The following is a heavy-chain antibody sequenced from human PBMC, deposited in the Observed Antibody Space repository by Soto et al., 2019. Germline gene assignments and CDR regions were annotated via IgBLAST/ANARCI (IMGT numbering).Heavy chain of an antibody. CDR2: INPSGGST. Sequence: QVQLVQSGAEVKKPGASVKVACKASGYTFTSYYMHWVRQAPGQALEWMGIINPSGGSTSYAQKFQGRVTMTRDTSTSTVYMELSSLRSEDTAVYYCARVTSGRWFGELTDAFDIWGQGTMVTVSS. CDR3: ARVTSGRWFGELTDAFDI. V-gene: IGHV1-46*01. D-gene: IGHD3-10*01. J-gene: IGHJ3*02. CDR1: GYTFTSYY.